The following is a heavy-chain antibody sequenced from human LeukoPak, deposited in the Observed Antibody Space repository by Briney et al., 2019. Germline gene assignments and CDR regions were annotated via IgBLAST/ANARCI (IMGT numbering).Heavy chain of an antibody. V-gene: IGHV3-7*01. CDR3: SNKRDY. CDR1: GFTFNDCW. J-gene: IGHJ4*02. CDR2: IKEDGSVE. Sequence: GGSLRLSCAASGFTFNDCWLSWVRQAPGKGLEWVANIKEDGSVEYYVDSVKGRFAISRDNAKQSLYLQMNSLRVEDTAIYYCSNKRDYWGQGTLVTVSS.